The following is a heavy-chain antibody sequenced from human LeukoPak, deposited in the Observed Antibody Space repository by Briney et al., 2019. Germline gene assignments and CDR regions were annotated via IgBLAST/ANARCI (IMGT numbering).Heavy chain of an antibody. CDR2: IKSKTDGGTT. D-gene: IGHD2-15*01. J-gene: IGHJ4*02. CDR1: GFTFSNAW. CDR3: TTVYCSGGSCSDY. Sequence: GGSLRLSCAASGFTFSNAWMSWVRQAPGKGLEWVGRIKSKTDGGTTDYAAPVKGRFTISRDDSKNTLYLQMNGLKTEDTAVYYCTTVYCSGGSCSDYWGQGTLVTVSS. V-gene: IGHV3-15*01.